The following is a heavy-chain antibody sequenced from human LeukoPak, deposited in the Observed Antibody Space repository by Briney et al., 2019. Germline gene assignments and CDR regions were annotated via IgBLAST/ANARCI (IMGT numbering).Heavy chain of an antibody. J-gene: IGHJ2*01. V-gene: IGHV4-59*01. CDR3: ARGYSPYWYFDL. Sequence: SETLSLTCTVSGRSISSYYGGSIRQPPGKGLEWNGYIYYSGNPNYNPSRKSRVSLSVVTSKNQFSLKLSSVNAADTAVYYCARGYSPYWYFDLWGRGTLVTVSS. CDR1: GRSISSYY. D-gene: IGHD3-16*02. CDR2: IYYSGNP.